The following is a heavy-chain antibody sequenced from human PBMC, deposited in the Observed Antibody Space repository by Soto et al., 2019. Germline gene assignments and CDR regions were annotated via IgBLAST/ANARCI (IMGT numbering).Heavy chain of an antibody. CDR1: GYSFTSYW. V-gene: IGHV5-10-1*01. CDR3: ARHSKDIVVVPAAPAIYYGMDV. CDR2: IDPSDSYT. D-gene: IGHD2-2*01. J-gene: IGHJ6*02. Sequence: GESLKISCKGSGYSFTSYWISWVRQMPGKGLEWMGRIDPSDSYTNYSPSFQGHVTSSADKSISTAYLQWSSLNASDTAMYYCARHSKDIVVVPAAPAIYYGMDVWGQGTTVTVSS.